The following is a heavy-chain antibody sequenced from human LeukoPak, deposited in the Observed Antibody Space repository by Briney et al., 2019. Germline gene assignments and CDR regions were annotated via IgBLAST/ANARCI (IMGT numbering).Heavy chain of an antibody. J-gene: IGHJ4*02. Sequence: GDSLKISCKGSGYSFTSYWIGWVRQMPGKGLEWMGIIYPGDSDTKYSPSFQGQVTISADKSISTAYLQWSSLKASDTAMYYCARQRTDTALGSSDYWGQGTLVIVSS. CDR1: GYSFTSYW. D-gene: IGHD5-18*01. V-gene: IGHV5-51*01. CDR3: ARQRTDTALGSSDY. CDR2: IYPGDSDT.